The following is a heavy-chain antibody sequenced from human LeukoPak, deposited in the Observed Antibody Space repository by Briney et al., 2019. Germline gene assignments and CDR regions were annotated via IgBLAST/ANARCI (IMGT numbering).Heavy chain of an antibody. D-gene: IGHD3-9*01. CDR3: ARDIVATTIRKASFGY. Sequence: PGGSLRLSCAASGFTFINYCMNWVRQAPGKGLEWVSYISSSSHMIYYADPVKGRFTISRDNAKNSLYLQMNSLGAEDTAVYYCARDIVATTIRKASFGYWGQGTLVTVSS. CDR2: ISSSSHMI. V-gene: IGHV3-48*01. J-gene: IGHJ4*02. CDR1: GFTFINYC.